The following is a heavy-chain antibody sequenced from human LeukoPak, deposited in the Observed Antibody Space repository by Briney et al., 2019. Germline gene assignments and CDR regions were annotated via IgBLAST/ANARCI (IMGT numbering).Heavy chain of an antibody. CDR2: INHSGST. V-gene: IGHV4-34*01. CDR1: GGSFSGYY. Sequence: SETLSLTCAVYGGSFSGYYWSWIRQPPGKGLEWIGEINHSGSTNYNPSLKSRVTISVDTSKNQFSLKLSSATAADTAVYYCASGASWGQGTLVTVSS. D-gene: IGHD4-17*01. J-gene: IGHJ4*02. CDR3: ASGAS.